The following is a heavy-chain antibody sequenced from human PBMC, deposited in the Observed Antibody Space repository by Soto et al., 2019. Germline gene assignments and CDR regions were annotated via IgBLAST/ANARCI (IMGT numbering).Heavy chain of an antibody. Sequence: PWATLSLTCTVSGGSISSYYWSWIRQPPGKGLEWIGYIYYSGSTNYNPSLKSRVIISVDTSKNQFSLKLSSVTAADTAVYYCARVSSVQEWYSYYFDYWGQGTLVTVSS. D-gene: IGHD3-3*01. CDR2: IYYSGST. J-gene: IGHJ4*02. CDR1: GGSISSYY. CDR3: ARVSSVQEWYSYYFDY. V-gene: IGHV4-59*01.